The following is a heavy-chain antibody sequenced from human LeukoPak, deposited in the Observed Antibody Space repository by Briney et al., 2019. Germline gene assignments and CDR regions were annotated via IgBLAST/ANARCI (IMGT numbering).Heavy chain of an antibody. V-gene: IGHV1-2*04. CDR1: GYTFTGYY. CDR3: ARDSGGYSRHLEH. D-gene: IGHD6-13*01. J-gene: IGHJ1*01. Sequence: GASVKVSCKASGYTFTGYYMHWVRQAPGQGLEWMGWINPNSGGTNYAQKFQGWVTMTRDTSISTAYMELSRLRSDDTAVYYCARDSGGYSRHLEHWGQGTLVTVSS. CDR2: INPNSGGT.